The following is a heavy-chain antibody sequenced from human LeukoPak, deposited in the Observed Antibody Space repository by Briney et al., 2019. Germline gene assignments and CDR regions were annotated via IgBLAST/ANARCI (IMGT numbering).Heavy chain of an antibody. J-gene: IGHJ4*02. CDR2: ISPISETP. CDR1: GGIFITSA. V-gene: IGHV1-69*05. D-gene: IGHD3-10*01. CDR3: ASGYYYGSSSYYHTGYLDH. Sequence: ASVKVSCKASGGIFITSAISWVRQAPGHGLEWMGGISPISETPNYALRFQGRVTITRDESTATAYMELTSLRSDDTAVYYCASGYYYGSSSYYHTGYLDHWAQGTLVTVSS.